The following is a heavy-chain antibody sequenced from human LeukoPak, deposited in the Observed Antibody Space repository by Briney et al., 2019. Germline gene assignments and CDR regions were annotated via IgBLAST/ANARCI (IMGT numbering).Heavy chain of an antibody. CDR3: AREGRGAAAGMDY. J-gene: IGHJ4*02. CDR1: GGSISSYY. V-gene: IGHV4-59*01. D-gene: IGHD6-13*01. Sequence: PSETLSLTXTVSGGSISSYYWSWIRQPPGKGLEWIGYIYYSGNTNYNPSLKSRVTISVDTSKNQFSLNLSSVTAADTAVYYCAREGRGAAAGMDYWGQGSLVTVSS. CDR2: IYYSGNT.